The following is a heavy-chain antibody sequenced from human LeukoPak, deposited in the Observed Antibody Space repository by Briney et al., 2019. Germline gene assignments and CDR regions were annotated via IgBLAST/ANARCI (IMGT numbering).Heavy chain of an antibody. J-gene: IGHJ4*02. V-gene: IGHV4-39*01. CDR2: IYCSGST. CDR3: ASHEADSGYDSLLIAGAASFDY. CDR1: GGSISSSSYY. D-gene: IGHD5-12*01. Sequence: PSETLSLTCTVSGGSISSSSYYWGWIRQPPGKGLEWIGSIYCSGSTYCTPSLKSRVTISVDTSKNQFSLKLSSVTAADTAVYYCASHEADSGYDSLLIAGAASFDYWGQGTLVTVSS.